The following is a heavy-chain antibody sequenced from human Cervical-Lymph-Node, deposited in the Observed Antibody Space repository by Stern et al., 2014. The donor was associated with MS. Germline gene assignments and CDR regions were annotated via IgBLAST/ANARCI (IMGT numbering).Heavy chain of an antibody. CDR2: LPDSGTT. CDR1: GANVSKTDYY. CDR3: ARHRLPRSSGFEY. Sequence: QVQLQESGPGLLKPSGTLSLTCTVSGANVSKTDYYWAWIRQPPGKGLEWIASLPDSGTTFFNPSLNGRVTMSIGTPKNQIPLKRVSGTAADTATYYCARHRLPRSSGFEYWGQGTLVSVSS. D-gene: IGHD6-19*01. V-gene: IGHV4-39*01. J-gene: IGHJ4*02.